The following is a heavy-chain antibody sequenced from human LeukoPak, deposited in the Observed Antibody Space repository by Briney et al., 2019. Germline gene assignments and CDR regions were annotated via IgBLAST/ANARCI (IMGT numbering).Heavy chain of an antibody. CDR3: AKDSSNLLSGHASFDS. V-gene: IGHV4-4*02. Sequence: SGTLSLTCAVSGGSMTTKNWWSWARQSPGGTLEWIGEIYQNGNHNYISALKSRVTMSVALSRNQFSLTINSVTAADTAVYFCAKDSSNLLSGHASFDSWGQGILVSVSS. CDR1: GGSMTTKNW. J-gene: IGHJ4*02. CDR2: IYQNGNH. D-gene: IGHD3-3*01.